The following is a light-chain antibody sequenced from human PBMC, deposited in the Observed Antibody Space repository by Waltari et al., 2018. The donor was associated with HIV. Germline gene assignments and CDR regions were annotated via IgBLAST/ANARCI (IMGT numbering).Light chain of an antibody. J-gene: IGLJ3*02. CDR3: AAWDGSLNGRV. CDR2: SKN. V-gene: IGLV1-44*01. Sequence: QSVLTQPPSASGTPGQRVTISCSGSSSNIGGNTVNWYQQLPGTAPKRLLYSKNPRPAGVPDRFSGSKSGTSASLAISGLQSEDEADYYCAAWDGSLNGRVFGGGTKLTVL. CDR1: SSNIGGNT.